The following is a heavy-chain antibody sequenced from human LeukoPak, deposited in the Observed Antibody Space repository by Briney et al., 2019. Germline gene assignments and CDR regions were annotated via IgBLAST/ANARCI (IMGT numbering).Heavy chain of an antibody. CDR3: ARWHKQYGSGSYYKV. D-gene: IGHD3-10*01. CDR2: ISAYNGNT. Sequence: ASVKVSCKASGYTFTSYGISWVRQAPGQGLEWMGWISAYNGNTNYAQKLQGRVTMTTDTSTGTAYMELRSLRSDDTAVYYCARWHKQYGSGSYYKVWGQGTLVTVSS. J-gene: IGHJ4*02. CDR1: GYTFTSYG. V-gene: IGHV1-18*01.